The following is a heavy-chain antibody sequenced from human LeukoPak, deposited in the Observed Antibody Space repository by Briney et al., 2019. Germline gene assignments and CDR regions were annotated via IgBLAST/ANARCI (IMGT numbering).Heavy chain of an antibody. J-gene: IGHJ1*01. CDR1: GFTFTNYW. D-gene: IGHD1-26*01. Sequence: GGSLKLSCAASGFTFTNYWMSWVRQAPGKGPEWVAMIREDGGDIYYVGSVKGRFTISRDNAKNSLFLQMNSLRAEDTAVYYCVRDRGSGSSQTHEFFEHWGQGTLVTVSS. V-gene: IGHV3-7*01. CDR2: IREDGGDI. CDR3: VRDRGSGSSQTHEFFEH.